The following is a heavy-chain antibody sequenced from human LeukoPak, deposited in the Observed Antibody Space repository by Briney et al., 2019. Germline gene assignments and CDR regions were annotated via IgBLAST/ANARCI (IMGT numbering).Heavy chain of an antibody. CDR1: GFMFDDYA. Sequence: PGGSLRISCAASGFMFDDYAMHWVRQVPGRGLEWVSLISGDGVSSFYADSVRGRFTISRGNSKNTLYLQMNSLRAEDTAVYYCATSRGVYSYGPLDYWGQGTLVTVSS. CDR2: ISGDGVSS. D-gene: IGHD5-18*01. V-gene: IGHV3-43*02. J-gene: IGHJ4*02. CDR3: ATSRGVYSYGPLDY.